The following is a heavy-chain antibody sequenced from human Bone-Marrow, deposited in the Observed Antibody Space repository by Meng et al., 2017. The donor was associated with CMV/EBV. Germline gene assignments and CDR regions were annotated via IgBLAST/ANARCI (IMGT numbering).Heavy chain of an antibody. D-gene: IGHD2-2*01. V-gene: IGHV3-30-3*01. CDR2: ISYDGSNK. CDR3: ARANYAQTFDY. J-gene: IGHJ4*02. CDR1: GFTFSDYY. Sequence: SCAASGFTFSDYYMSWIRQAPGKGLEWVAVISYDGSNKYYADSVKGRFTISRDNSKNTLYLQMNSLRAEDTAVYYCARANYAQTFDYWGQGTLVTVSS.